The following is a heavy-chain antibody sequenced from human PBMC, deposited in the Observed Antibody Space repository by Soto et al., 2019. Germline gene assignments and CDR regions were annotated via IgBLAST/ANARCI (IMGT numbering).Heavy chain of an antibody. D-gene: IGHD2-15*01. Sequence: PGGSLRLSCAASGFTFSSYAMSWVRQAPGKGLEWVSAISGSGGSTYYADSVKGRFTISRDNSKNTLYLQMNSLRAEDTAVYYCAKEFLLKRIVVVVAATLSWGQGTLVTVSS. CDR1: GFTFSSYA. CDR3: AKEFLLKRIVVVVAATLS. J-gene: IGHJ1*01. V-gene: IGHV3-23*01. CDR2: ISGSGGST.